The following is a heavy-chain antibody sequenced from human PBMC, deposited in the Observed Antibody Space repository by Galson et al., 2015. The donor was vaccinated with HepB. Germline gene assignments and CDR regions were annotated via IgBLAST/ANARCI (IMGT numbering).Heavy chain of an antibody. CDR2: IIPILGIA. CDR1: GGTFSSYA. CDR3: ARIYGSGDAFDI. J-gene: IGHJ3*02. Sequence: SVKVSCKASGGTFSSYAISWVRQAPGQGLEWMGRIIPILGIANYAQKFQGRVTITADKSTSTAYMELSSLRSEDTAVYYCARIYGSGDAFDIWGQGTMVTVSS. D-gene: IGHD2/OR15-2a*01. V-gene: IGHV1-69*04.